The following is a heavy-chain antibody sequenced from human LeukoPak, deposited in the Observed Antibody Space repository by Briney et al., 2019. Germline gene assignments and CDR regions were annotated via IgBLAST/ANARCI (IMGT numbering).Heavy chain of an antibody. V-gene: IGHV4-34*01. Sequence: SETLSLTCAVYGGSFSGYYWSWIRQPPGKGLEWIGEINHSGSTNYNPSLKSRVTISVDTSKNQFSLKLSSVTAADTAVYYCASEGARAFDIWGQGTMVTVSS. CDR3: ASEGARAFDI. J-gene: IGHJ3*02. CDR1: GGSFSGYY. D-gene: IGHD1-26*01. CDR2: INHSGST.